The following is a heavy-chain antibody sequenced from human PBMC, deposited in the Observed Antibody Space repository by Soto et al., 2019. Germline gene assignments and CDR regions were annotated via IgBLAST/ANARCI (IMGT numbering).Heavy chain of an antibody. D-gene: IGHD2-15*01. J-gene: IGHJ3*02. CDR3: ARDRRYCSGGSCYPGFFSDI. CDR2: INPSGGST. Sequence: ASVNVSCKSSGYTFTTYYMHWVRQAPGQGLEWMGIINPSGGSTSYAQKFQGRVTMTRDTSTSTVYMELSSLRSEDTAVYYCARDRRYCSGGSCYPGFFSDIWGQGTMVTVSS. CDR1: GYTFTTYY. V-gene: IGHV1-46*01.